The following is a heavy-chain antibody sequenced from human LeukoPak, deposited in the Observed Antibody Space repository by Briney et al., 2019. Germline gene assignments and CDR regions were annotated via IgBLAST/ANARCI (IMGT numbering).Heavy chain of an antibody. CDR1: GFTFGDYG. J-gene: IGHJ4*02. CDR3: AKGPGVIVGEEGIDY. Sequence: PGGSLRLSCTTSGFTFGDYGINWVRQAPGKGLEWVAVISYDGSNKYYADSVKGRFTISRDNSKNTLYLQMNSLRAEDTAVYYCAKGPGVIVGEEGIDYWGQGTLVTVSS. V-gene: IGHV3-30*18. CDR2: ISYDGSNK. D-gene: IGHD1-26*01.